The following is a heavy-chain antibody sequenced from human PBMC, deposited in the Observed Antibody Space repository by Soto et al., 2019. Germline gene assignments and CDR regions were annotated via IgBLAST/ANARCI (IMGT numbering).Heavy chain of an antibody. D-gene: IGHD6-6*01. J-gene: IGHJ4*02. Sequence: QVQLQESGPGLLKPSETLSLTCTVSGGSVSSGSYYWSWIRQPPGKGLEWIGYIYYSGSTNYNPSLKSRVTISVDTSKNQFSLKLSSVTAADTAVYYCASSIAARPVFYWGQGTLVTVSS. CDR2: IYYSGST. CDR3: ASSIAARPVFY. V-gene: IGHV4-61*01. CDR1: GGSVSSGSYY.